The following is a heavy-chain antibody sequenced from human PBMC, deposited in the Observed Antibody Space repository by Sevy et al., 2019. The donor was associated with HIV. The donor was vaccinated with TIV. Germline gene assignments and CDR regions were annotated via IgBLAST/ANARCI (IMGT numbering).Heavy chain of an antibody. CDR2: IKADGSDK. Sequence: GGSLRLSCAPSGFTFSANWMNWVRQAPGKGLEWVANIKADGSDKHYVDSVEGRFTISRDNAKNLLFLQMNSLRVEDTAVYYCAHETFRRFESWGQGTLVTVSS. V-gene: IGHV3-7*01. D-gene: IGHD3-16*01. J-gene: IGHJ4*02. CDR1: GFTFSANW. CDR3: AHETFRRFES.